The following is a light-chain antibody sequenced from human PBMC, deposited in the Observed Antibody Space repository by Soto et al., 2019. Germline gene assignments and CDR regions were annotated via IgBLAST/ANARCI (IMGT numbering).Light chain of an antibody. V-gene: IGKV3-20*01. J-gene: IGKJ2*01. CDR1: QSISRSY. CDR3: QQYGSSPYT. CDR2: DAS. Sequence: EIVLTQSPGTLSLSPGDRATLSCRASQSISRSYLAWYQQTPGQAPRLLIYDASTRATGIPDRFSGSGSGTDFSLTISSLEPGYFAVYYCQQYGSSPYTFGQGTKLEIK.